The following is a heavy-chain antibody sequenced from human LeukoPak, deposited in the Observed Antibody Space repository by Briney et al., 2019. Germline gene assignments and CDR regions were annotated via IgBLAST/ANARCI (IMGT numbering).Heavy chain of an antibody. CDR3: ASGKSVTFGGVIVSFDY. CDR1: GFTFNNYG. J-gene: IGHJ4*02. D-gene: IGHD3-16*02. CDR2: LHFDGSTK. Sequence: PGGSLRLSCAASGFTFNNYGVHWVRQAPGKGPEWLAFLHFDGSTKHYAVSVKGRFTISRDNSQNTVYLQMNSLRAEDTAVYYCASGKSVTFGGVIVSFDYWGQGTLVTVSS. V-gene: IGHV3-30*02.